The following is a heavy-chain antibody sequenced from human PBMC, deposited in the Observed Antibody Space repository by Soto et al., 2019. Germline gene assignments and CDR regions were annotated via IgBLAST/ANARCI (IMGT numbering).Heavy chain of an antibody. D-gene: IGHD2-21*01. J-gene: IGHJ5*02. CDR3: ASYSPTLGYNGFDP. V-gene: IGHV1-18*01. Sequence: ASVKVSCKASGYTFTSYGISWVRQAPGQGLEWMGWISAYNGNTNYAQKLQGRVTMTTDTSTSTAYMELRSLRSDDTAVYYCASYSPTLGYNGFDPWGQGTLVTVSS. CDR2: ISAYNGNT. CDR1: GYTFTSYG.